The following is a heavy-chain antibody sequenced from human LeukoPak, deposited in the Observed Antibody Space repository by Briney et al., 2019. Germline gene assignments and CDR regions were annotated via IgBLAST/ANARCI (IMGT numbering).Heavy chain of an antibody. J-gene: IGHJ4*02. V-gene: IGHV1-69*13. CDR3: ARTDYYDSSGYSALDY. Sequence: SVKVSCKASGGTFSSYAISWVRQAPGQGLEWMGGIIPIFGTANYAQKFQGRVTITADESTSTAYMELSSQRSEDTAVYYCARTDYYDSSGYSALDYWGQGTLVTVSS. D-gene: IGHD3-22*01. CDR2: IIPIFGTA. CDR1: GGTFSSYA.